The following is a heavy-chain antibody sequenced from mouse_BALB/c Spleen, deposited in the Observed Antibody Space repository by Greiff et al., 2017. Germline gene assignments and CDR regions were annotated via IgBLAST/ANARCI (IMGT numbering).Heavy chain of an antibody. V-gene: IGHV2-4-1*01. CDR2: IWSGGST. Sequence: VKLVESGPGLVQPSQSLSITCTVSGFSLTSYGVHWVRQSPGKGLEWLGVIWSGGSTDYNAAFISRLSISKDNSKSQVFFKMNSLQADDTAIYYCARNIPYYYAMDYWGQGTSVTVSS. D-gene: IGHD5-1-1*01. CDR1: GFSLTSYG. J-gene: IGHJ4*01. CDR3: ARNIPYYYAMDY.